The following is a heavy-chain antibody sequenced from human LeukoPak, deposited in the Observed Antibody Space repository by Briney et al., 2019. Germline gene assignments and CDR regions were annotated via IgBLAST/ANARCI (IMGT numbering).Heavy chain of an antibody. CDR3: ARGGRYSGSYFFDY. J-gene: IGHJ4*02. CDR1: GGSISSYY. Sequence: SETLSFTCTVSGGSISSYYWSWIRQPPGKGLEWIGYIYYSGSTNYNPSLKSRVTISVDTSKNQFSLKLSSVTAADTAVYYCARGGRYSGSYFFDYWGQGTLVTVSS. D-gene: IGHD1-26*01. V-gene: IGHV4-59*08. CDR2: IYYSGST.